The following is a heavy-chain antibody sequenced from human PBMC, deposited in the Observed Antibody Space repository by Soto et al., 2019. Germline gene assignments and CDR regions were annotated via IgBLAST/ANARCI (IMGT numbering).Heavy chain of an antibody. J-gene: IGHJ5*02. D-gene: IGHD6-19*01. CDR1: GYTFTNYG. Sequence: QVPLEQSGPEVKRPGASVKVSCKASGYTFTNYGFGWVRQAPGQGLEWMGWISAYNGNTNYADSLQGRVTITTDTSTSTAYMELRGLRSDDTAVYYCARAGQWLDEGWFDPRGQGTLVTVSS. CDR3: ARAGQWLDEGWFDP. CDR2: ISAYNGNT. V-gene: IGHV1-18*01.